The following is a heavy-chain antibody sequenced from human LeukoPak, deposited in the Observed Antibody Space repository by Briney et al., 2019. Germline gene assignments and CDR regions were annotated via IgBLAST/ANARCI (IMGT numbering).Heavy chain of an antibody. Sequence: GGSLRLSCAASGFTFDDYAMHWVRQAPGKGLEWVSGISWNSGSIGYADSVKGRFTISRDNAKNSLYLQRNSLRAEDTALYYCAKGTSSSWSPPIDYWGQGTLVTVSS. V-gene: IGHV3-9*01. CDR1: GFTFDDYA. D-gene: IGHD6-13*01. J-gene: IGHJ4*02. CDR2: ISWNSGSI. CDR3: AKGTSSSWSPPIDY.